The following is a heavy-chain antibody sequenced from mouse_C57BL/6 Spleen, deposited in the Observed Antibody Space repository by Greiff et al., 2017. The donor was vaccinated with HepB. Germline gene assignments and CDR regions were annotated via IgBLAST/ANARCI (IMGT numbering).Heavy chain of an antibody. CDR2: IDPENGDT. J-gene: IGHJ3*01. Sequence: EVQLQQSGAELVRPGASVKLSCTASGFNIKDDYMHWVKQRPEQGLEWIGWIDPENGDTEYASKFQGKATITADTSSNTAYLQLSSLTSEDTAVYYCTTPGSKSLAYWGQGTLVTVSA. CDR1: GFNIKDDY. D-gene: IGHD1-1*01. V-gene: IGHV14-4*01. CDR3: TTPGSKSLAY.